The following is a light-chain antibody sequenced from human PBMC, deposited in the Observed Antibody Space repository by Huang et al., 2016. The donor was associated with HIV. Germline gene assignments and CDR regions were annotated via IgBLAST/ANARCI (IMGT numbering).Light chain of an antibody. CDR3: QQYGSSPGT. V-gene: IGKV3-20*01. CDR2: DAS. Sequence: EIVLTQSPGTLSLSPGERATLSCRASQSVSSSYLAWYQQKPGQAPRLLIYDASSRATGIPDRFSGSGSGTDFTLTISRLEPEDSAVYYCQQYGSSPGTFGQGTKVEIK. J-gene: IGKJ1*01. CDR1: QSVSSSY.